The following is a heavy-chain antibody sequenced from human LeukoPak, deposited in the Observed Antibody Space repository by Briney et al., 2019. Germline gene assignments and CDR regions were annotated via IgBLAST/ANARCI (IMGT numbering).Heavy chain of an antibody. CDR2: INPNSGGT. J-gene: IGHJ4*02. CDR1: GYTFTGYY. CDR3: ARDRTYSSGWYWSF. V-gene: IGHV1-2*02. D-gene: IGHD6-19*01. Sequence: GASVKVSCKASGYTFTGYYMHWVRQAPGQGLEWMGWINPNSGGTNYAQKLQGRVTMTTDTSTSTAYMELRSPRSDDTAVYYCARDRTYSSGWYWSFWGQGTLVTVSS.